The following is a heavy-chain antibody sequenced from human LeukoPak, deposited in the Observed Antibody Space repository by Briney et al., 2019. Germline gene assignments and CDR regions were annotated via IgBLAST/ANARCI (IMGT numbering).Heavy chain of an antibody. V-gene: IGHV5-51*01. D-gene: IGHD1-26*01. J-gene: IGHJ4*02. CDR1: GYSFSNYY. CDR3: ASRTGSYYPFDS. Sequence: GESLQISCQGSGYSFSNYYIDWVRQVPGKGLEWMGVMYPGGSDIRYSPSFQGQVTISADKSIDTAYLQWSSLKASDSAMYYCASRTGSYYPFDSWGQGTLVTVSS. CDR2: MYPGGSDI.